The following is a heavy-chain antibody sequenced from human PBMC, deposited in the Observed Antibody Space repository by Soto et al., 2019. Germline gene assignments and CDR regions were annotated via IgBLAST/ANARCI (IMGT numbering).Heavy chain of an antibody. CDR1: GFTFTSSA. V-gene: IGHV1-58*01. CDR3: AAASPYYDFWSGYYTFDY. Sequence: QMQLVQSGPEVKKPGTSVKVSCKASGFTFTSSAVQWVRQARGQRLEWIGWIVVGSGNTNYAQKFQERVTITRDMSTSTAYMELSSMRSEDTAVYYGAAASPYYDFWSGYYTFDYWGQGTLVTVSS. J-gene: IGHJ4*02. CDR2: IVVGSGNT. D-gene: IGHD3-3*01.